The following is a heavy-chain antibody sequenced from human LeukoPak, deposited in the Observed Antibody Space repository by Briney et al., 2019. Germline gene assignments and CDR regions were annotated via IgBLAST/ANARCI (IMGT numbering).Heavy chain of an antibody. J-gene: IGHJ4*02. V-gene: IGHV3-74*01. CDR1: GFTFSSYW. Sequence: PGGSLRLSCAASGFTFSSYWMHWVRQAPGKGLVWVSRINSDGNNTGYADSVKGRFTISRDNAKNTLYLQMNSLRAEDTAVFYCARGRGGYDLDYWGQGTLVTVCS. D-gene: IGHD2-15*01. CDR3: ARGRGGYDLDY. CDR2: INSDGNNT.